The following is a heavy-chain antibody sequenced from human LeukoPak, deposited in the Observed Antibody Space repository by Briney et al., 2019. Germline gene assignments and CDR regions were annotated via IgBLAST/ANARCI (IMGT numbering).Heavy chain of an antibody. D-gene: IGHD2-2*01. CDR3: AKTASTSWGYFDY. Sequence: GGSLRLSCAASGFTFSSYWMSWVRQAPGKGLEWVANIKQDGSEKYYVDSVKGRFTISRDNSKNTIFLQMNSLRAEDTAVYYCAKTASTSWGYFDYWGQGTLVTVSS. CDR2: IKQDGSEK. J-gene: IGHJ4*02. CDR1: GFTFSSYW. V-gene: IGHV3-7*01.